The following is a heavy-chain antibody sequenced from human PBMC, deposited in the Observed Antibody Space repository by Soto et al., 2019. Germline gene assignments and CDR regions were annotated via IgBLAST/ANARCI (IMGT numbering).Heavy chain of an antibody. CDR2: IYPGDSDT. CDR1: GYSFTVYW. V-gene: IGHV5-51*01. J-gene: IGHJ6*02. Sequence: PGESLNISCKTSGYSFTVYWIAWVRQMPGKGLEWMGIIYPGDSDTRYSPSFQGQVSISADKSINTAYLQWSSLKASDTAIYYCTRHRTIAAGGIYYFYGMDVWGQGTTVTVSS. CDR3: TRHRTIAAGGIYYFYGMDV. D-gene: IGHD6-13*01.